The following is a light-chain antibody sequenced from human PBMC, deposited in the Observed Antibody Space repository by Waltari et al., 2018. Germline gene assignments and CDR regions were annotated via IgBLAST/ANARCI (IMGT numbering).Light chain of an antibody. CDR1: TAAVTGGLY. CDR3: LLWYSGARWV. V-gene: IGLV7-46*01. J-gene: IGLJ3*02. CDR2: DPC. Sequence: QAVVTQEPPLTVSPGGTVTLTRVSATAAVTGGLYHSWSQQKPAQVHRTLIYDPCNKHSWTPARFSGSLLGGKAALTLSGAQPEDEADYYCLLWYSGARWVFGGGTKLSVL.